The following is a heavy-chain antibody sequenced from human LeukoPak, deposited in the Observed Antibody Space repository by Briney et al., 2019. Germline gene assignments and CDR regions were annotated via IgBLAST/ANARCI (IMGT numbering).Heavy chain of an antibody. D-gene: IGHD1-1*01. CDR1: GFTFSSYA. J-gene: IGHJ5*02. V-gene: IGHV3-23*01. Sequence: QPGGSLRLSCAASGFTFSSYAMRWVRQAPGKGLEWVSAISGSGGSTYYADSVKGRFTISRDNSKNTLYLQMNSLRAEDTAVYYCARDLFGSFGEREGDWFDPWGQGTLVTVSS. CDR3: ARDLFGSFGEREGDWFDP. CDR2: ISGSGGST.